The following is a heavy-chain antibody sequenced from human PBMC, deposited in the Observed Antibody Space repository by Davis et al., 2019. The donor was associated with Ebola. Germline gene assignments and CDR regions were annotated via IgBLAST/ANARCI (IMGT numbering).Heavy chain of an antibody. CDR2: IIPIFGTA. CDR1: GGTFSSYA. V-gene: IGHV1-69*13. CDR3: ARTDWRGSYSVEN. Sequence: SVKVSCKASGGTFSSYAISWVRQAPGQGLEWMGGIIPIFGTANYAQKFQGRVTITADESTSTAYMELSSLRSEDTAVYYCARTDWRGSYSVENWGQGTLVTVSS. D-gene: IGHD1-26*01. J-gene: IGHJ4*02.